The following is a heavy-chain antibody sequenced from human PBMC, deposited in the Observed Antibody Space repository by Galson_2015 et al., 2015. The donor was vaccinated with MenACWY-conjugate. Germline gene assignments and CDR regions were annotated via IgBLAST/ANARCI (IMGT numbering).Heavy chain of an antibody. CDR3: AKGPLYDSSGSDSDYFDF. D-gene: IGHD3-22*01. Sequence: SLRLSCAASGFTFSSYTMSWVRQAPGKGLEWVSTIRGSGTSTYYADSVKGRFTISRDNSKNTLYLQMTSLKAEDTAIYYCAKGPLYDSSGSDSDYFDFWGQGTLVTVSS. V-gene: IGHV3-23*01. CDR1: GFTFSSYT. J-gene: IGHJ4*02. CDR2: IRGSGTST.